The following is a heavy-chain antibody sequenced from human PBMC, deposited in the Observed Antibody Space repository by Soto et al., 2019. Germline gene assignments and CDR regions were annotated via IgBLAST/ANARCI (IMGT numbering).Heavy chain of an antibody. CDR1: GYTFTGYY. D-gene: IGHD3-10*01. J-gene: IGHJ4*02. Sequence: AASVKVSCKASGYTFTGYYMHWVRQAPGQGPEWMGWINTNSGGTNYAQKFQGRVTMTRDTSITTAYMELSRLRSDDTAVYYCARYGSGSYFDYRGQGTLVTVSS. V-gene: IGHV1-2*02. CDR2: INTNSGGT. CDR3: ARYGSGSYFDY.